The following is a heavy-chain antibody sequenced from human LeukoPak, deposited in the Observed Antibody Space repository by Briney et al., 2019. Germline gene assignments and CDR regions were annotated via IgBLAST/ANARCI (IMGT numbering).Heavy chain of an antibody. D-gene: IGHD1-1*01. J-gene: IGHJ4*02. CDR3: ARDRGTGLFFDY. CDR2: IHPHSGAT. CDR1: RYIFTGHY. Sequence: ASVKVSCKASRYIFTGHYMHWVRQAPGQGVEWMGWIHPHSGATDYAPNFQGRVTMTRDTSISTAYMDLNSLRSDDTAIYYCARDRGTGLFFDYWGQGTLVTVSS. V-gene: IGHV1-2*02.